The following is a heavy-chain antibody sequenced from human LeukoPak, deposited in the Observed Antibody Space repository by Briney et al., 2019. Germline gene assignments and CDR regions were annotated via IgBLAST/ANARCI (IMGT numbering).Heavy chain of an antibody. V-gene: IGHV5-51*01. CDR3: ARRGFCSGGDCYSAAFDI. CDR1: GCSFTTYW. D-gene: IGHD2-15*01. Sequence: GESLKISCKGSGCSFTTYWIAWVRQMPGKGLEWMGIIYPGDSDTRYSPSFHGQVTISADKSISTAYLQWSSLKASDTAMYYCARRGFCSGGDCYSAAFDIWGQGTVVTVSS. CDR2: IYPGDSDT. J-gene: IGHJ3*02.